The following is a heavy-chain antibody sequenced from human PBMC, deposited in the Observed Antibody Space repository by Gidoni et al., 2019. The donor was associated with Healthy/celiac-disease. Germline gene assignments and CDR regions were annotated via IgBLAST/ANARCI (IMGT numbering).Heavy chain of an antibody. D-gene: IGHD3-10*01. J-gene: IGHJ6*02. V-gene: IGHV3-53*02. CDR2: IYSGGST. Sequence: EVQLVETGGGLIQPGGSLRLSCAASGFTVGSNYMSCVPPAPGKGLEWVSVIYSGGSTYYADSVKGRFTISRDNSKNTLYLQMNSLRAEDTAVYYCARDRLSTHPLSMVRGDLYYYYYGMDVWGQGTTVTVSS. CDR1: GFTVGSNY. CDR3: ARDRLSTHPLSMVRGDLYYYYYGMDV.